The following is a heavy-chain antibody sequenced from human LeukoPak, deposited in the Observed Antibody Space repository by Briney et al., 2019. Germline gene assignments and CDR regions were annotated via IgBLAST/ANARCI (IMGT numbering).Heavy chain of an antibody. CDR3: AIPPGIAVAPPELTS. CDR2: IYPGDSDT. CDR1: GYSFTSYW. V-gene: IGHV5-51*01. Sequence: GESLKISCKGSGYSFTSYWIGWVRQMPGKGLEWMGIIYPGDSDTRYSPSFQGQVTISADKSISTAYLQWSSLKASDTAMYYCAIPPGIAVAPPELTSWGQGTLVTVSS. J-gene: IGHJ4*02. D-gene: IGHD6-19*01.